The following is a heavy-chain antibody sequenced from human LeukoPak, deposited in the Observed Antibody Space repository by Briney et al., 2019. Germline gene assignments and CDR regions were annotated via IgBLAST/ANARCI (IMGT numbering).Heavy chain of an antibody. Sequence: ASVKVSCKTSGYTFTSYGISWVRQAPGQGLEWMGWISAYNGNTNYAQKLQGRVTMTTDTSTSTAYMELRSLRSDDTAVYYCARVTWYYYDSTLTIPSPHFDYWGQGTLVTVSS. D-gene: IGHD3-22*01. CDR2: ISAYNGNT. CDR3: ARVTWYYYDSTLTIPSPHFDY. V-gene: IGHV1-18*01. J-gene: IGHJ4*02. CDR1: GYTFTSYG.